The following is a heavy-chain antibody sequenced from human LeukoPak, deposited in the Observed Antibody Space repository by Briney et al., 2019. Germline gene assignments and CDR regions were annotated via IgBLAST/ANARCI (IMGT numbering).Heavy chain of an antibody. D-gene: IGHD5-18*01. CDR3: AASGYSYGYGMDY. J-gene: IGHJ4*02. CDR2: IVVGSGNT. Sequence: TSVKVSCKASGFTFTSSAMQWVRQARGQRLEWIGWIVVGSGNTNHAQKFQERVTITRDMSTSTAYMELSSLRSEDTAVFYCAASGYSYGYGMDYWGQGTLVTVSS. V-gene: IGHV1-58*02. CDR1: GFTFTSSA.